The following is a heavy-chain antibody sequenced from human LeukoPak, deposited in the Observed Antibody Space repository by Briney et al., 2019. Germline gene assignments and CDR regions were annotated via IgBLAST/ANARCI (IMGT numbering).Heavy chain of an antibody. D-gene: IGHD3-10*01. CDR1: GFTFSSYW. CDR3: ARVRYDYYGMDV. Sequence: PGGSLRLSCAASGFTFSSYWMHWVRQGPGKGLLWVSRINGDGSSTSYADSVEGRFTISRDNAKNTLYLRMNSLRAEDTAVYYCARVRYDYYGMDVWGQGTTVTVSS. J-gene: IGHJ6*02. CDR2: INGDGSST. V-gene: IGHV3-74*01.